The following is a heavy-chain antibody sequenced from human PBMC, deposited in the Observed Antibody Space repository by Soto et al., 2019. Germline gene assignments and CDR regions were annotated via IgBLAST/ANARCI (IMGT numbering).Heavy chain of an antibody. Sequence: SETLSLTCSVSGDSMNNGDYFWTWIRQTPGKGLQWIGYISYSGSTFYNPSLKTRLAMSVDTSKNQFSVRLRSVTAADTAVYYCARDRAHFYESSGRLDLWGQGMLVTSP. CDR1: GDSMNNGDYF. CDR3: ARDRAHFYESSGRLDL. CDR2: ISYSGST. D-gene: IGHD3-22*01. J-gene: IGHJ4*02. V-gene: IGHV4-30-4*01.